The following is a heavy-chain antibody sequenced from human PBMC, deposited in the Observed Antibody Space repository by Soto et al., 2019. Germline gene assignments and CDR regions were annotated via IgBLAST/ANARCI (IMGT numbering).Heavy chain of an antibody. D-gene: IGHD2-21*02. Sequence: GGSLRLSCAASGFTFSSYAMHWVRQAPGKGLEWVAVISYDGSNKYYADSVKGRFTISRDNSKNTLYLQMNSLRAEDTAVYYCARACGGDCYPELDYWGQGTLVTVS. CDR3: ARACGGDCYPELDY. V-gene: IGHV3-30-3*01. J-gene: IGHJ4*02. CDR2: ISYDGSNK. CDR1: GFTFSSYA.